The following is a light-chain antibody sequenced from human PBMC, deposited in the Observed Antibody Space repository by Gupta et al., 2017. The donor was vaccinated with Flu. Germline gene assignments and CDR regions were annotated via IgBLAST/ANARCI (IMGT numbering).Light chain of an antibody. J-gene: IGLJ1*01. CDR2: SND. V-gene: IGLV1-44*01. CDR1: SSNIGSCSP. CDR3: SSWDDSPNGFYV. Sequence: QSLLTQPPPASGTPGQRVTISCSGTSSNIGSCSPVNWYRQVPGTAPKLLIFSNDQRPSGVPDRFSASKSGTSASLAISGLQSDDEADYYCSSWDDSPNGFYVFGTGTRVTVL.